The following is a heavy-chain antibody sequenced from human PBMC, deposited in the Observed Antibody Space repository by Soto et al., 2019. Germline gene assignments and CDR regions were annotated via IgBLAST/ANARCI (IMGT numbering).Heavy chain of an antibody. D-gene: IGHD2-2*01. J-gene: IGHJ6*03. Sequence: GGSLRLSCAASGFTFSSYSMNWVRQAPGKGLEWVSSISSSSSYIYYADSVKGRFTISRDNAKNSLYLQMNSLRAEDTAVYYCARGYIVVVPAAMEDYYYMDVWGKGTTVTVSS. V-gene: IGHV3-21*01. CDR1: GFTFSSYS. CDR3: ARGYIVVVPAAMEDYYYMDV. CDR2: ISSSSSYI.